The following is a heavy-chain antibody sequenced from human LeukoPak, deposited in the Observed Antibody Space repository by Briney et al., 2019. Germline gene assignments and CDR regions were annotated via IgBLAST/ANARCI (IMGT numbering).Heavy chain of an antibody. CDR2: IWYDGSNK. Sequence: GSLRLSCAASGFTFSSYGMHWVRQAPGKGLEWVAVIWYDGSNKYYADSVKGRFTISRDNSKNTLYLQMNSLRAEDTAVYYCAKDALVSTVTTWGFYYYMDVWGKGTTVTVSS. J-gene: IGHJ6*03. CDR1: GFTFSSYG. D-gene: IGHD4-11*01. V-gene: IGHV3-33*06. CDR3: AKDALVSTVTTWGFYYYMDV.